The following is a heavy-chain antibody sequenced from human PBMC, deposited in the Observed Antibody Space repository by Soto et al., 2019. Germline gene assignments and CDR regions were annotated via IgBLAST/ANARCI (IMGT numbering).Heavy chain of an antibody. D-gene: IGHD3-10*01. V-gene: IGHV5-51*01. CDR2: IYPGDSDT. Sequence: PGESLKISCEASGYSFTSAWIAWVRQMPGRGLEWMGIIYPGDSDTRYSPSFQGQVTISADKSINTAYLQWNSLKTSDTAVYYCARTNVRRVGTQYFYYSVDVWGQGTTVTVSS. CDR1: GYSFTSAW. CDR3: ARTNVRRVGTQYFYYSVDV. J-gene: IGHJ6*02.